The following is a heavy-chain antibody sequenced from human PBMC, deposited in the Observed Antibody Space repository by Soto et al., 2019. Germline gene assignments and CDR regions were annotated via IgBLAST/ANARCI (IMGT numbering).Heavy chain of an antibody. J-gene: IGHJ4*02. CDR2: ISGGGGST. CDR3: AKKDGGRLGELSTPFDY. D-gene: IGHD3-16*02. V-gene: IGHV3-23*01. Sequence: GGSLRLSCAASGFTLSGYAMSWVRQAPGKGLEWVSVISGGGGSTYYADSVKGRFTISRDNSKNTLYLQMNSLRAEDTAVYYCAKKDGGRLGELSTPFDYWGQGTLVTVSS. CDR1: GFTLSGYA.